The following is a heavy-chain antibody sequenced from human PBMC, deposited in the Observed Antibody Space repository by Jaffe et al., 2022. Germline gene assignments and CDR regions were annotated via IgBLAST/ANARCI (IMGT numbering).Heavy chain of an antibody. Sequence: EVQLVESGGGLVQPGGSLRLSCAASGFTFSSYEMNWVRQAPGKGLEWVSYISSSGSTIYYADSVKGRFTISRDNAKNSLYLQMNSLRAEDTAVYYCARDRAMIVGPGYFDYWGQGTLVTVSS. CDR2: ISSSGSTI. J-gene: IGHJ4*02. CDR1: GFTFSSYE. D-gene: IGHD3-22*01. V-gene: IGHV3-48*03. CDR3: ARDRAMIVGPGYFDY.